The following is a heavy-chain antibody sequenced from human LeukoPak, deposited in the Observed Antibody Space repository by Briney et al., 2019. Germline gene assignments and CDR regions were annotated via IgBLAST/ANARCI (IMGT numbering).Heavy chain of an antibody. CDR2: IYHSGST. Sequence: SETLSLTCTVSGYSISSGYYWGWIRQPPGKGLEWIGSIYHSGSTYYNPSLKSRVTISVDTSKNQFSLKLSSVTAADTAVYYCARVSEGGGDYWGQGTLVTVSS. J-gene: IGHJ4*02. D-gene: IGHD3-16*01. CDR3: ARVSEGGGDY. V-gene: IGHV4-38-2*02. CDR1: GYSISSGYY.